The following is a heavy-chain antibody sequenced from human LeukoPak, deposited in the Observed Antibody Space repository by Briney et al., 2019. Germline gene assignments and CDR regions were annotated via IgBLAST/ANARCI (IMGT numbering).Heavy chain of an antibody. CDR3: ARGWDNNDSSGYSA. V-gene: IGHV3-9*02. J-gene: IGHJ4*02. CDR1: GFNSEDHA. Sequence: GGSLRLSCVVSGFNSEDHAMHWVRQAPGKGLEWVSGIYWSSSGTGYADSVKGRFTVSRDSAKNSLYLQMNSLRVEDTALYYCARGWDNNDSSGYSAWGQGTLVTVSS. CDR2: IYWSSSGT. D-gene: IGHD3-22*01.